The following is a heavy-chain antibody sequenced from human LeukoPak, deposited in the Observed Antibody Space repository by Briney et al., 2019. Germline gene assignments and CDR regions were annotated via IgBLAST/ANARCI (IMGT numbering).Heavy chain of an antibody. D-gene: IGHD5-18*01. CDR1: GYSFTSYW. CDR3: ARHGPRYSYGYGMLDYYYYYMDV. CDR2: IYPGDSDT. Sequence: GESLKISCKGSGYSFTSYWIGWVRQMPGKGLEWMGIIYPGDSDTRYSPSFQGQVTISADKSISTAYLQWSSLKASDTAMYYCARHGPRYSYGYGMLDYYYYYMDVWGKGTTVTISS. J-gene: IGHJ6*03. V-gene: IGHV5-51*01.